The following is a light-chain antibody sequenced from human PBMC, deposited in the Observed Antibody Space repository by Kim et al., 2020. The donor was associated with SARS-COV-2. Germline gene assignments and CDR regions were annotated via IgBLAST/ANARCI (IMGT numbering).Light chain of an antibody. J-gene: IGLJ3*02. CDR2: RIN. CDR1: STNFGDHG. CDR3: SAWDSSLNAWV. V-gene: IGLV10-54*04. Sequence: PTATLTCPGNSTNFGDHGAAWLQLHQGHPPTLLSDRINHRPSGISARFSASRSGNTASLTITGLQPEDEADYYCSAWDSSLNAWVFGGGTQLTVL.